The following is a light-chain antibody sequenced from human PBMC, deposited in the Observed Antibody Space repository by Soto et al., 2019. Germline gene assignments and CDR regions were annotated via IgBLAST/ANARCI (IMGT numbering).Light chain of an antibody. J-gene: IGKJ5*01. CDR1: QDISNY. V-gene: IGKV1-33*01. CDR2: DAS. Sequence: DIQMTQSPSSLSASVGDRVTITCQASQDISNYLNWYQQKPGKAPKLLIYDASNLETGVPSRFSGSGSGTDFTLTISSLQPEDFATYYCQQANSFFTFGQGTRLEI. CDR3: QQANSFFT.